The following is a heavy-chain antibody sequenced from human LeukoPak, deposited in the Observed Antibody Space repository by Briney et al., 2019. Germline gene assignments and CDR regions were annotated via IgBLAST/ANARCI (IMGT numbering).Heavy chain of an antibody. D-gene: IGHD4-17*01. V-gene: IGHV4-59*01. CDR2: IYDSWRT. Sequence: ASETLSLTCTVSGDSISNNYWSWIRQPPGKGLEWIGYIYDSWRTKYNPSLTSRVTISADTSKNLFSLKLTSVTAADTALYYCATCRDEFGDYGFTSWGQGTLVTVS. CDR3: ATCRDEFGDYGFTS. CDR1: GDSISNNY. J-gene: IGHJ5*02.